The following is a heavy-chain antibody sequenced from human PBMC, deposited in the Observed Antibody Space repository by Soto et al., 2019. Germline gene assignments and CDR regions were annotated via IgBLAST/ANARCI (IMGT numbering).Heavy chain of an antibody. Sequence: GESLKISCKGSGYSFAGYWITWVRQKPGKGLEWMGRIDPSDSQTYYSPSFRGHVTISVTKSITTVFLQWSSLRASDTAMYYCARQIYDSGTGPNFQYYFDSWGQGTPVTVSS. CDR3: ARQIYDSGTGPNFQYYFDS. V-gene: IGHV5-10-1*01. CDR2: IDPSDSQT. D-gene: IGHD6-13*01. CDR1: GYSFAGYW. J-gene: IGHJ4*02.